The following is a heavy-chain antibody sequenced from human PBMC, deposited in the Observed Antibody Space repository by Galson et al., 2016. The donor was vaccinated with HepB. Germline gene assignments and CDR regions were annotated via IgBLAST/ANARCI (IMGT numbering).Heavy chain of an antibody. Sequence: SLRLSCAASGFTFNKYPMFWVRQAPGKGLEWVAVISYDGNNKYYADSVKGRFTISRDSSKSTLYLQMNTLRADDTAVYYCAKGLQVDKAMVGAYWGQGTLVTVSS. V-gene: IGHV3-30*18. J-gene: IGHJ4*02. CDR3: AKGLQVDKAMVGAY. CDR1: GFTFNKYP. D-gene: IGHD5-18*01. CDR2: ISYDGNNK.